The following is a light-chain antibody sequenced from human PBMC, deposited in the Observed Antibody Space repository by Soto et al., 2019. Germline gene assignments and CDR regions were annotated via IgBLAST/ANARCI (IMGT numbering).Light chain of an antibody. Sequence: EIVMTQSPATLSVSPVEIATLSFIASQIFGKYLVWYQQKPDQAPRLLIYDASNRATGIPARFSGSGSGTDFTLTISRLEPEDVAVYYCQQRGNRPPWTFGQGTKVDI. CDR2: DAS. V-gene: IGKV3-11*01. J-gene: IGKJ1*01. CDR1: QIFGKY. CDR3: QQRGNRPPWT.